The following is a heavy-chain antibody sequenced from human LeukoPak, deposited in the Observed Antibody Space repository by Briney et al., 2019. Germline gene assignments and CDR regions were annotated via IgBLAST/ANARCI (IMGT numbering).Heavy chain of an antibody. D-gene: IGHD2-21*01. CDR2: IYTSGST. Sequence: PETLSLTCTVSGGSISSYYWSWIRQPAGKGLEWIGRIYTSGSTNYNPSLKSRVTMSVDTSKNQFSLKLSSVTAADTAVYYCARNPNTLSPYCGGDCYPDDAFDIWGQGTMVTVSS. CDR1: GGSISSYY. V-gene: IGHV4-4*07. J-gene: IGHJ3*02. CDR3: ARNPNTLSPYCGGDCYPDDAFDI.